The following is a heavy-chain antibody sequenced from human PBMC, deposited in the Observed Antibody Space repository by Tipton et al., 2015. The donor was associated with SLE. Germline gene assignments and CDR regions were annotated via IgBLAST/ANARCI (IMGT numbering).Heavy chain of an antibody. CDR1: GGSISSSSYY. Sequence: TLSLTCTVSGGSISSSSYYWSWIRQPPGKGLEWIGEINHSGSTNYNPSLKSRVTISIDTSKNQFSLNLSSVTAADSAVYYCARGRLVFPFDYWGQGTLVTVSS. V-gene: IGHV4-61*05. J-gene: IGHJ4*02. CDR2: INHSGST. CDR3: ARGRLVFPFDY. D-gene: IGHD6-19*01.